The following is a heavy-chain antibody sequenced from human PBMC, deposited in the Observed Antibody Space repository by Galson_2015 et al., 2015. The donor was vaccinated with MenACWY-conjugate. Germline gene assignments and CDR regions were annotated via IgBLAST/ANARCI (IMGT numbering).Heavy chain of an antibody. J-gene: IGHJ4*02. D-gene: IGHD5-24*01. Sequence: APGYIFTGYNIHWVRQAPGQGLEWMGFIRPSAVETDYAQKFQGRGTVTRDTSTGTVYMHLSSLRSEDTAVYYCARARTTGYIGDYFDYWGQGTLVTVSS. CDR1: GYIFTGYN. CDR2: IRPSAVET. V-gene: IGHV1-46*01. CDR3: ARARTTGYIGDYFDY.